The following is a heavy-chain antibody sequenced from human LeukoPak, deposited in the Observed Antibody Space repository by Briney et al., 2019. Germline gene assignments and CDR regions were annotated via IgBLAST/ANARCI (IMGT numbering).Heavy chain of an antibody. D-gene: IGHD5-18*01. CDR2: IHHSGST. Sequence: PSETLSLTCAVSGYSISSGYFWGWIRQPPGKGLEWIGSIHHSGSTYYNPSLKSRVTISVGTSENQFSLKLSSVTAADTAVYYCAREYGYSYGYGDYWGQGTLVTVSS. V-gene: IGHV4-38-2*02. CDR3: AREYGYSYGYGDY. J-gene: IGHJ4*02. CDR1: GYSISSGYF.